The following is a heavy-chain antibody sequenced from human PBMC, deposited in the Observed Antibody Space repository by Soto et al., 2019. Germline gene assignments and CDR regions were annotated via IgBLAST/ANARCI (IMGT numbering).Heavy chain of an antibody. CDR2: IYYSGST. J-gene: IGHJ4*02. CDR1: GGSISSSSYY. V-gene: IGHV4-39*01. CDR3: ARHPYSGYLFDY. Sequence: SETLSLTCTVSGGSISSSSYYWGWIRQPPGKGLEWIGSIYYSGSTYYNPSLKSRVTISVDTSKNQFSLKLSSVTAADTAVYYCARHPYSGYLFDYWGQGTLVTVSS. D-gene: IGHD5-12*01.